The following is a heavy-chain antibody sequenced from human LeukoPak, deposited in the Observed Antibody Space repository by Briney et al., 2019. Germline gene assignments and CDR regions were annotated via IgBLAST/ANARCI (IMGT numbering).Heavy chain of an antibody. CDR1: GFTFRTKW. D-gene: IGHD2-2*02. V-gene: IGHV3-74*03. CDR3: ARAGYSGQSSAFDI. CDR2: INIDETST. J-gene: IGHJ3*02. Sequence: GGSLRLSCAASGFTFRTKWMHWVRQAPGKGLEWVSRINIDETSTTYADSVKGRFTISRDNAKNTLYLQMNSLRAEDTAVYYCARAGYSGQSSAFDIWGQGTMVIVSS.